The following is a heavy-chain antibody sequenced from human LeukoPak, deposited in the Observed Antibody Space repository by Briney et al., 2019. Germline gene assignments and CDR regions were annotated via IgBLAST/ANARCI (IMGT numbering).Heavy chain of an antibody. D-gene: IGHD3-10*01. CDR1: GGSFSGYY. CDR3: ARVSGNYGSGSYLDY. V-gene: IGHV4-34*01. Sequence: SETLSLTCAVYGGSFSGYYWCWIRQPPGKGLEWIGEINHSGSTNYNPSLKSRVTISVDTSKNQFSPKLSSVTAADTAVYYCARVSGNYGSGSYLDYWGQGTLVTVSS. J-gene: IGHJ4*02. CDR2: INHSGST.